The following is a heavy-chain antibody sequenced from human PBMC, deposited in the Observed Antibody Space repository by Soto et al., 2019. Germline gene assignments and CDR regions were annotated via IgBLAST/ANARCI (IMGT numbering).Heavy chain of an antibody. CDR3: AKSPAGYYYYYGMDV. Sequence: GGSLRLSCAASGFTFSSYAMSWVRDAPGKGLEWVSAISGSGGSTYYADSVKGRFTISRDNSKNTLYLQMNSLRAEDTAVYYCAKSPAGYYYYYGMDVWGQGTTVTVSS. CDR2: ISGSGGST. CDR1: GFTFSSYA. J-gene: IGHJ6*02. V-gene: IGHV3-23*01. D-gene: IGHD2-2*01.